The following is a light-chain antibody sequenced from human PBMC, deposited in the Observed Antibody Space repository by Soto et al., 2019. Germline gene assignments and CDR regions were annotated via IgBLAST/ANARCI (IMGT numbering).Light chain of an antibody. CDR1: QSVRNNY. CDR3: QQYETSPVT. J-gene: IGKJ4*01. Sequence: EILLTQSPGTLSLSPGETATLSCRASQSVRNNYLAWYQQKPAQAPRLLIYEAATRASGIPDRFSGSVSGTDFTLTIRRLEPEDFALYFCQQYETSPVTFGGGTKVEI. CDR2: EAA. V-gene: IGKV3-20*01.